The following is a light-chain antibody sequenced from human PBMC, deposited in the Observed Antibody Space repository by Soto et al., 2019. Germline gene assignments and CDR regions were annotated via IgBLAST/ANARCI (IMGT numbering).Light chain of an antibody. CDR2: GAS. Sequence: ETVLTQSPGTLSLSPGERATLSCRASQTIRSNYLAWYRQTPGQAPRVLIYGASNRATGIPDRFSGSGSGTDFTLIISRLEPEDFALYYCQQYGSSPWTFGQGTKVEIK. CDR3: QQYGSSPWT. J-gene: IGKJ1*01. CDR1: QTIRSNY. V-gene: IGKV3-20*01.